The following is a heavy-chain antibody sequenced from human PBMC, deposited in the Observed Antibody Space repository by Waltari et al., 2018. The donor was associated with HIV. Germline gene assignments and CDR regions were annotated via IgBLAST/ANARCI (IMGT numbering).Heavy chain of an antibody. J-gene: IGHJ6*02. V-gene: IGHV1-2*06. CDR1: GYTFTGYY. D-gene: IGHD4-4*01. Sequence: QVQLVQSGAEVKKPGASVKAPCKASGYTFTGYYMHWVRQAPGQGLEWMGRINPNSGGTNYAQQFQGRVTMTRDTSISTAYMELSRLRSDDTAVYYCAREGARMTTMIYYYYGMDVWGQGTTVTVSS. CDR2: INPNSGGT. CDR3: AREGARMTTMIYYYYGMDV.